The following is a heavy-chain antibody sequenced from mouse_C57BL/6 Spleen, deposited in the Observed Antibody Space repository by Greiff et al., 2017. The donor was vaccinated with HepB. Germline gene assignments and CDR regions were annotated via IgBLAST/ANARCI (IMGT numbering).Heavy chain of an antibody. CDR3: ASSFYAMDY. J-gene: IGHJ4*01. CDR1: GYTFTSYW. CDR2: IDPSDSYT. Sequence: QVQLQQPGAELVMPGASVKLSCKASGYTFTSYWMHWVKQRPGQGLEWIGEIDPSDSYTNYNQKFKGKSTLTVDKSSSTAYMQLSSLTSEDSAVYDCASSFYAMDYWGQGTAVTVAS. D-gene: IGHD2-12*01. V-gene: IGHV1-69*01.